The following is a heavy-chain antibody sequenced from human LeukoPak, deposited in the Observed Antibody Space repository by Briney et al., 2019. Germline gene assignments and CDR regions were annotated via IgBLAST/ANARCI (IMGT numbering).Heavy chain of an antibody. J-gene: IGHJ4*02. CDR3: AKEPHMIVVVIGDY. Sequence: GGSLRLSCAASGFTFSSYAMSWVRQAPGKGLEWVSAISGSGGSTYYADSVKGRFTISGDNSKNTLYLQMNSLRAEDTAVYYCAKEPHMIVVVIGDYWGQGTLVTVSS. D-gene: IGHD3-22*01. CDR2: ISGSGGST. CDR1: GFTFSSYA. V-gene: IGHV3-23*01.